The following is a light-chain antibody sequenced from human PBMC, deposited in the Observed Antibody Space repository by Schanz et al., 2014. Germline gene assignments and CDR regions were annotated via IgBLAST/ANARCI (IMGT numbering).Light chain of an antibody. CDR3: QQYNNWPT. CDR2: GAS. J-gene: IGKJ4*01. V-gene: IGKV3-20*01. CDR1: QSISSSY. Sequence: EIVLTQSPGTLSMSPGERATLSCRASQSISSSYLAWYQQKPGQGPRLLIYGASSRATGIPDRFSGSGSGTDFTLTISRLEPEDFAVYYCQQYNNWPTFGGGTKVEIK.